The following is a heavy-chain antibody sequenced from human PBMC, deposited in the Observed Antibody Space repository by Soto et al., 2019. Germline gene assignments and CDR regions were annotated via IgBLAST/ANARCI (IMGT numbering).Heavy chain of an antibody. J-gene: IGHJ3*02. CDR1: VFTFSSYA. Sequence: EVQLLESGGGLVQPGGSLRLSCAASVFTFSSYAMSWVRQAPGKGLEWVSAISGSGGSTYYADSVKGRFTISRDNSKNTLYLQMNSLSAEDTAVYYCAKEVEGYCTNGVCYQVSRAFDIWGQGTMVTVSS. CDR2: ISGSGGST. CDR3: AKEVEGYCTNGVCYQVSRAFDI. V-gene: IGHV3-23*01. D-gene: IGHD2-8*01.